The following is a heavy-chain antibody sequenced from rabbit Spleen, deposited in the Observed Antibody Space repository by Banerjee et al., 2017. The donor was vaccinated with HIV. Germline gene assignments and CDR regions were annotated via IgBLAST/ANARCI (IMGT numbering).Heavy chain of an antibody. Sequence: ELVESGGGLVQPGGSLKLSCKASRFDFSTYSMSWVRQAPGKGLEWIGYIVPIFGVTYYATWAKGRFTISKTSSTTGTLQMTSLTAADTATYFCARFYAGYGDFGYAAMWGQGTLVTVS. CDR1: RFDFSTYS. D-gene: IGHD7-1*01. CDR3: ARFYAGYGDFGYAAM. J-gene: IGHJ4*01. V-gene: IGHV1S45*01. CDR2: IVPIFGVT.